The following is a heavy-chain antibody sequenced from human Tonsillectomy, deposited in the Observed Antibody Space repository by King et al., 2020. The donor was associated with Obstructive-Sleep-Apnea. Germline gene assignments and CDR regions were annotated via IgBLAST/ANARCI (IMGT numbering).Heavy chain of an antibody. CDR3: ARANSNTWNYYFYYGMDV. CDR2: IYHSGST. J-gene: IGHJ6*02. CDR1: GFSISSDYY. V-gene: IGHV4-38-2*02. D-gene: IGHD6-13*01. Sequence: MQLQESGPGLVKPSETLSLTCTVSGFSISSDYYWGWIRQPPGKGLEWIGSIYHSGSTYYNPSLKSRVTISVDTSTNQFSLRLSSVTATDTAVYFCARANSNTWNYYFYYGMDVWGQGTTVTVSS.